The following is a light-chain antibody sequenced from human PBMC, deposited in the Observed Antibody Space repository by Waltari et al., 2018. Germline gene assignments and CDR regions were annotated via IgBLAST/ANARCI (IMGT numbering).Light chain of an antibody. J-gene: IGKJ4*01. CDR2: GAS. Sequence: TVMTQSPATLSVSPGERATLSCRASQSVSSNLAWYQQKPGQDARLLIYGASTRATGIPARFSGSGSGTEFTLTISSLQSEDFAVYYCQQYNNWTPVTFGGGTKVEIK. V-gene: IGKV3-15*01. CDR1: QSVSSN. CDR3: QQYNNWTPVT.